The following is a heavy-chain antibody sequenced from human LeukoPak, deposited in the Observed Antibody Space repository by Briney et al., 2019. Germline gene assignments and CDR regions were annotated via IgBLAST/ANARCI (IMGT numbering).Heavy chain of an antibody. V-gene: IGHV3-11*01. D-gene: IGHD1-26*01. CDR2: ISSSGSTI. CDR3: ARDHVGAVPRGNAFDI. J-gene: IGHJ3*02. Sequence: GGSLRLSCAASGFTFSDYYMSWMRQAPGKGLEWVSYISSSGSTIYYADSVKRRFTISRDNAENSLYLQMNSLRAEDTGVYYCARDHVGAVPRGNAFDIWGQGTMVTVSS. CDR1: GFTFSDYY.